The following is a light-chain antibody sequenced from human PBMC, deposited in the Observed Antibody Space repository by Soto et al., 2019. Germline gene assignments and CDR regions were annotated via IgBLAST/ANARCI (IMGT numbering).Light chain of an antibody. CDR1: EPITDF. J-gene: IGKJ4*01. CDR3: QQTFSPFVT. Sequence: DMQMTQSPPSLSASLGDSVTITCRASEPITDFLNWYQLKPGKAPRLLIYSASNVQPGVPSRFSGSGYGTDFTLTLSGLQHEDSATYYCQQTFSPFVTFGAGTKVEV. V-gene: IGKV1-39*01. CDR2: SAS.